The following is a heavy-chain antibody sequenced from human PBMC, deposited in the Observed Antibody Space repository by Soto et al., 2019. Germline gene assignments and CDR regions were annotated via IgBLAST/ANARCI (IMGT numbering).Heavy chain of an antibody. D-gene: IGHD2-15*01. CDR2: IYYSGTT. V-gene: IGHV4-30-4*01. CDR1: GGSISSGDYY. Sequence: PSETLSLTCTVSGGSISSGDYYWSWIRQPPGKGLEWIGSIYYSGTTYHNPSLKSRVTISVDRSKNQFFLRLRSVTAADTAVYYCAREGGGYCSGGSCQVDYWGQGTLVTVSS. CDR3: AREGGGYCSGGSCQVDY. J-gene: IGHJ4*02.